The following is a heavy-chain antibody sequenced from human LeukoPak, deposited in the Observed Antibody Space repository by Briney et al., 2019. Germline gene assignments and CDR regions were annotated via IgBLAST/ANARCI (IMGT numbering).Heavy chain of an antibody. CDR3: ARASGYAYGWFDP. Sequence: GASVKVSCKASGYTFTSYDINWVRQAPGQGLEWMGGIIPIFGTANYAQKFQGRVTITTDESTSTAYMELSSLRSEDTAVYYCARASGYAYGWFDPWGQGTLVTVSS. J-gene: IGHJ5*02. V-gene: IGHV1-69*05. D-gene: IGHD3-22*01. CDR1: GYTFTSYD. CDR2: IIPIFGTA.